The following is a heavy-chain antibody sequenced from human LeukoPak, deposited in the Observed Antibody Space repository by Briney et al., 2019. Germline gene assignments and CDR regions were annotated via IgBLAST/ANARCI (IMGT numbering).Heavy chain of an antibody. J-gene: IGHJ4*02. D-gene: IGHD2-15*01. CDR2: ISSSSSYI. CDR3: ARGMVVAATGFDY. V-gene: IGHV3-21*01. CDR1: GFTFSSYS. Sequence: GGSLRLSCAASGFTFSSYSMNWVRQAPGKGLEWVSSISSSSSYIYYADSVKGRFTISRDNAKNSLYLQMSSLRAEDTAVYYCARGMVVAATGFDYWGQGTLVTVSS.